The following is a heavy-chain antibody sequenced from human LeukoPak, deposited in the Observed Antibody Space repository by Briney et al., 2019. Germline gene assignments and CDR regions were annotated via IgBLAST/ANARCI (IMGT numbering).Heavy chain of an antibody. V-gene: IGHV3-21*01. CDR1: GFTFSSYS. Sequence: GGSLRLSCAASGFTFSSYSMNWVRQAPGKGLEWVSSISSSSSYIYYADSVKGRFTISRDNAKNSLYLQMNSLRAEDTAVYYCARESRVRGVIIHTQTNYYYYYMDVWGKGTTVIISS. D-gene: IGHD3-10*01. CDR2: ISSSSSYI. J-gene: IGHJ6*03. CDR3: ARESRVRGVIIHTQTNYYYYYMDV.